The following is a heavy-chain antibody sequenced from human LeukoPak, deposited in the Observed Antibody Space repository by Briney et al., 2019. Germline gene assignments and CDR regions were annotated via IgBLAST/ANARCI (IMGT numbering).Heavy chain of an antibody. Sequence: SETLSLTGTVSGGSISSYYWSWIWQPPGKGLEWIGYIYYSGSTNYNPSLKSRVTMSVDTSKNQFSLKLSSVTAADTAVYYCARDGIGSGNWFDPWGQGTLVTVSS. CDR3: ARDGIGSGNWFDP. V-gene: IGHV4-59*12. J-gene: IGHJ5*02. CDR1: GGSISSYY. D-gene: IGHD6-25*01. CDR2: IYYSGST.